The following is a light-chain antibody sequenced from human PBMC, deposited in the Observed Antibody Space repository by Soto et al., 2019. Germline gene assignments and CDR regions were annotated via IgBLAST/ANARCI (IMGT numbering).Light chain of an antibody. Sequence: SYELTQPPSVSVAPGKTARITCGGNNIGSKSVHWYQQKPGQAPVLVIYYDSDRPSGIPERFSGSNSGNTATLTISRVEAGDEADYYCQVHQVFGTGTKVTVL. V-gene: IGLV3-21*01. CDR2: YDS. J-gene: IGLJ1*01. CDR1: NIGSKS. CDR3: QVHQV.